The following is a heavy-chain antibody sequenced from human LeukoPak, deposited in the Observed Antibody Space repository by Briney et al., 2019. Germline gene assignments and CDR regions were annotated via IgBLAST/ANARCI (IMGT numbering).Heavy chain of an antibody. Sequence: SESLSLTCTVSGGSISGDYWSWIRQSLQGLEWIGYIYYSGSTNYNPSLKSRVTISVDTPKNQFSLKLSSVTAVDTAVYYCARYPMTYCSSSSCTDYWGQGTLVTVSS. J-gene: IGHJ4*02. D-gene: IGHD2-2*01. V-gene: IGHV4-59*08. CDR1: GGSISGDY. CDR2: IYYSGST. CDR3: ARYPMTYCSSSSCTDY.